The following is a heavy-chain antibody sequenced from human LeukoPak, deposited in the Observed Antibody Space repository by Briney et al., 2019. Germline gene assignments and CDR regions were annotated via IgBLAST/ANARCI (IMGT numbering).Heavy chain of an antibody. CDR3: ARDQNY. CDR2: ISYDGSKQ. J-gene: IGHJ4*02. V-gene: IGHV3-30*03. CDR1: GFTFSSYG. Sequence: GGSLRLSCAASGFTFSSYGMHWVRQAPGKGLEWVAFISYDGSKQFNADSVKGRFTMSRDNSKNTLYMQMNSLGDEDTAVYYCARDQNYWGQGTLVTVSS.